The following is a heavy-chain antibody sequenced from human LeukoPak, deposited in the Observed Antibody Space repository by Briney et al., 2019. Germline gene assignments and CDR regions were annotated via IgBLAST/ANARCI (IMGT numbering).Heavy chain of an antibody. CDR1: GGSISSSTYY. CDR3: ARLPWCYMDV. Sequence: SETLSLTCTVSGGSISSSTYYWSWIRQPPGKGLEWIGYIYYSGSTNYNPSLKSRVTISVDTSKNQFSLKLSSVTAADTAVYYCARLPWCYMDVWGKGTTVTVSS. J-gene: IGHJ6*03. V-gene: IGHV4-61*01. D-gene: IGHD2-8*01. CDR2: IYYSGST.